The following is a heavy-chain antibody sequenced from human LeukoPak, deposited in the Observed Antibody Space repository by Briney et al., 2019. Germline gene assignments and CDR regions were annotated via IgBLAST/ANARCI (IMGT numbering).Heavy chain of an antibody. Sequence: GGSLRLSCAASGFSFSSFAMSWVRQAPGKGLEWVSVISGSGGSTHYADSVKGRFTISRDNSKSTLYLQMNSLRAEDTAVYYCAKESAHFDYWGQGTLVTVSS. CDR2: ISGSGGST. V-gene: IGHV3-23*01. J-gene: IGHJ4*02. CDR3: AKESAHFDY. CDR1: GFSFSSFA.